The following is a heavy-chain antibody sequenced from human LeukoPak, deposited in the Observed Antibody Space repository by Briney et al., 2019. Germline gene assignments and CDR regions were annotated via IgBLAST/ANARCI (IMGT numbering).Heavy chain of an antibody. V-gene: IGHV3-66*02. J-gene: IGHJ4*02. CDR3: AGYCSSVNCYPEYSFAY. D-gene: IGHD2-2*01. CDR2: IYGGGST. Sequence: GGSLRLSCAASRFPVSNNYMRWVRQAPGKGLEWVSIIYGGGSTYYADSVKGRFTISRDNSKNTLYLQMNSLRPEDTAVYYCAGYCSSVNCYPEYSFAYWGQGTLVTVSS. CDR1: RFPVSNNY.